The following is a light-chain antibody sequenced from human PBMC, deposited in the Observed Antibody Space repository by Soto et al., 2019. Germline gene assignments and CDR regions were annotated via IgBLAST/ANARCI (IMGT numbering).Light chain of an antibody. V-gene: IGLV2-14*01. CDR2: EVS. CDR1: SIDVGDYNF. Sequence: QSVLTQPASVSGSPGQSLTISCTVTSIDVGDYNFVSWYQQHPGKAPKLMIYEVSNRPSGVSNRFSGSRSGNTASLTISGLQAEDEADYYYTSYTSSSTYVFGTGTKVTVL. CDR3: TSYTSSSTYV. J-gene: IGLJ1*01.